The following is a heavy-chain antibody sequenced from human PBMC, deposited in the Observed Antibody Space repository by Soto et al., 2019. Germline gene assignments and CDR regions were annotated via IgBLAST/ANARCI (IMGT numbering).Heavy chain of an antibody. V-gene: IGHV4-59*12. CDR3: ARAPVAGNPFDY. CDR1: GGSISSYY. CDR2: IYYSGST. Sequence: SETLSLTCTVSGGSISSYYWGWIRQPPGKGLEWIGYIYYSGSTNYNPSLKSRVTISVDTSKNQFSLKLSSVTAADTAVYYCARAPVAGNPFDYWGQGTLVTVSS. D-gene: IGHD6-19*01. J-gene: IGHJ4*02.